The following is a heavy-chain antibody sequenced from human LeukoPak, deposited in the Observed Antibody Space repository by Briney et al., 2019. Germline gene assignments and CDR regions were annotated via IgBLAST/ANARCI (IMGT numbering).Heavy chain of an antibody. CDR3: ARVGSYSSGWYPGDYFDY. J-gene: IGHJ4*02. CDR2: IYYGGST. CDR1: GGSISSNNYS. D-gene: IGHD6-19*01. Sequence: SETLSLTCTVSGGSISSNNYSWGWIRQPPGKGLEWIGSIYYGGSTYYNPSLKSRVTISVDTSKNQFSLKLSSVTAADTAVYYCARVGSYSSGWYPGDYFDYWGQGTLVTVSS. V-gene: IGHV4-39*01.